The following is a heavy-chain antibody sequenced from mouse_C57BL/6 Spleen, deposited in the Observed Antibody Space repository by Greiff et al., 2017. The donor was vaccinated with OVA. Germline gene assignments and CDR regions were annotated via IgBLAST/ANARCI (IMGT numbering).Heavy chain of an antibody. V-gene: IGHV1-50*01. J-gene: IGHJ2*01. D-gene: IGHD2-1*01. CDR3: ARSAGNQYYFDY. Sequence: QVQLKQPGAELVKPGASVKLSCKASGYTFTSYWMQWVKQRPGQGLEWIGEIDPSDSYTNYNHTFKGKATLTVDTSSSTAYMQLSSLTSEDSAVYYCARSAGNQYYFDYWGQGTTLTVSS. CDR2: IDPSDSYT. CDR1: GYTFTSYW.